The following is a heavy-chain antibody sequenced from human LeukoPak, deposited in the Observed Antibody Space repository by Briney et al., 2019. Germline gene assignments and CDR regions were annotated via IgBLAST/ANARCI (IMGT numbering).Heavy chain of an antibody. V-gene: IGHV3-30*02. CDR2: IWSDGNNR. J-gene: IGHJ6*03. D-gene: IGHD2-8*02. CDR3: AKDPGASVSGFYMDV. CDR1: GFTFRNYG. Sequence: PGGSLRLSCAASGFTFRNYGMHWVRQATGKGLEWVSFIWSDGNNRFYADSVKGRFTISRDNSKNMLHLQMDSLRPEDTAVYYCAKDPGASVSGFYMDVWGKGTTVIVS.